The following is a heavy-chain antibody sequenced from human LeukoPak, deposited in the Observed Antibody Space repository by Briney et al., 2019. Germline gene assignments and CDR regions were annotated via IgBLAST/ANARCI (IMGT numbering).Heavy chain of an antibody. Sequence: GXGLEXIGNINYSATTAHYNPSLKSRVTMSADTSKNQFSLRLTSVTAADTAIYYCARHVDGFSFALPRFYDLWGQGTLVPVSS. CDR2: INYSATT. CDR3: ARHVDGFSFALPRFYDL. D-gene: IGHD2/OR15-2a*01. J-gene: IGHJ5*02. V-gene: IGHV4-30-2*03.